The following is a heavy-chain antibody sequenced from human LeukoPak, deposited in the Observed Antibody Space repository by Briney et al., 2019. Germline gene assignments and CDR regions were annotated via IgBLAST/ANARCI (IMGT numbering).Heavy chain of an antibody. CDR2: IKRDESEK. D-gene: IGHD1-1*01. CDR3: ARDKIEGPTKLDY. V-gene: IGHV3-7*01. Sequence: GGSLRLSCAASGFTLSSYWMSWVRQAPGKGLEWVANIKRDESEKYYVDSVKGRFTISRDNAKNSLYLQMNSLRAEDTAVYYCARDKIEGPTKLDYWGQGILVTVSS. J-gene: IGHJ4*02. CDR1: GFTLSSYW.